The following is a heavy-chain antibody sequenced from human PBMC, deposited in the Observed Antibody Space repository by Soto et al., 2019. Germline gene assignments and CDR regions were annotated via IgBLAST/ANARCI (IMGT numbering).Heavy chain of an antibody. CDR1: GYTFTSYD. V-gene: IGHV1-8*01. CDR2: MNPNSGNT. D-gene: IGHD6-13*01. Sequence: QVQLVQSGAEVKKPGASVKVSCKASGYTFTSYDINWVRQATGQGLEWMGWMNPNSGNTGYAQKFEGRVTMTSNTAISTADMELSSLRSEDTGVYYCARAQQQLNYWGQGTLVTVSS. J-gene: IGHJ4*02. CDR3: ARAQQQLNY.